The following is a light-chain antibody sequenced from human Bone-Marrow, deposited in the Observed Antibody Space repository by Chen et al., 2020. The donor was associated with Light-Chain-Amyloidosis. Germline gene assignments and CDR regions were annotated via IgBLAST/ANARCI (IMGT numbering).Light chain of an antibody. CDR1: QSIGDW. CDR3: QQYNTYRT. V-gene: IGKV1-5*03. J-gene: IGKJ1*01. CDR2: RAS. Sequence: DIQITQSPSTLSASVGDRVTITCRASQSIGDWLAWYQQKPGKAPRLLISRASTLESGVPSRISGSGSGTEFTLTIRSLQPDDFATYYCQQYNTYRTFGQGTKVEI.